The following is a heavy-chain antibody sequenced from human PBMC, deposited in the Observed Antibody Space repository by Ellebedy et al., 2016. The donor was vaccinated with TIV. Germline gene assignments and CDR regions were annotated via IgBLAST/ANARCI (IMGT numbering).Heavy chain of an antibody. Sequence: MPSETLSLTCTVSGGSISNSDYYWNWIRQPPGKGLEWIGSIYYSGSAYYNPSLKSRFTVSVDTSKNQFSLNLIYVTAADTAVYYCARDPALPRGRFDTWGQGTLVTVSS. CDR2: IYYSGSA. CDR3: ARDPALPRGRFDT. V-gene: IGHV4-39*07. J-gene: IGHJ5*02. CDR1: GGSISNSDYY.